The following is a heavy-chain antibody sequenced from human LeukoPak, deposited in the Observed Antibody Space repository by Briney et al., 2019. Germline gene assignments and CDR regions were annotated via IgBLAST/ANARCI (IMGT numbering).Heavy chain of an antibody. D-gene: IGHD1-26*01. CDR2: IYYSGST. CDR3: ARSGTVGATFYYYYMDV. CDR1: SGSISSYY. Sequence: SETLSLTCTVSSGSISSYYWSWIRQPPGKGLEWIGYIYYSGSTNYNPSLKSRVTISVDTSKNQLSLKLSSVTAADTAVYYCARSGTVGATFYYYYMDVWGKGTTVTVSS. J-gene: IGHJ6*03. V-gene: IGHV4-59*01.